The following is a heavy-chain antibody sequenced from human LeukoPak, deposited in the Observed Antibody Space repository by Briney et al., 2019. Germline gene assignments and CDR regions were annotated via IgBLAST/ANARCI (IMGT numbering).Heavy chain of an antibody. V-gene: IGHV4-34*01. CDR2: INHSGST. Sequence: SETLSLTCAVYGGSFSGYYWSWIRQPPGKGLEWIGEINHSGSTNYNPSLKSRVTISVDTSKNQFSLKLSSVTAADTAVYYCASAEPRGSNWYPYWGQGTLVTVSS. J-gene: IGHJ4*02. CDR1: GGSFSGYY. D-gene: IGHD6-13*01. CDR3: ASAEPRGSNWYPY.